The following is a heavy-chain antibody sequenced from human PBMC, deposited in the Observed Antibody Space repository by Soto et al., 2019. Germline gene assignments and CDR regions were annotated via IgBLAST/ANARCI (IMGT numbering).Heavy chain of an antibody. Sequence: EVQPVESGGGLVQPGGSLKLSCTASGITFSSYWMDWVRQPPGKGLEWVATIKEDGSENNCVDSVKGRFTISRDNAKNSLSLQMTSLRADDTAVYYCVGRPIDSWGQGTLVTVSS. CDR1: GITFSSYW. CDR3: VGRPIDS. V-gene: IGHV3-7*01. CDR2: IKEDGSEN. J-gene: IGHJ5*01.